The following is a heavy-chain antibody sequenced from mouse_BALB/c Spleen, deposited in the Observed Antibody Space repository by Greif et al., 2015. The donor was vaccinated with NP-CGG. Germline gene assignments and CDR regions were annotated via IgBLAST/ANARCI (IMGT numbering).Heavy chain of an antibody. J-gene: IGHJ2*01. D-gene: IGHD2-10*01. Sequence: QVQLKESGAELVRPWVSVKLSCKASGYTFTSYWMHWIKKRPEQGLERIGEINPSNGGTNYNEKFKSKATLTVDKSSSTAHMQLSSLTSEDSAVYYCARAYYGNFLDYWGRGTTLTVSS. CDR3: ARAYYGNFLDY. CDR2: INPSNGGT. CDR1: GYTFTSYW. V-gene: IGHV1S81*02.